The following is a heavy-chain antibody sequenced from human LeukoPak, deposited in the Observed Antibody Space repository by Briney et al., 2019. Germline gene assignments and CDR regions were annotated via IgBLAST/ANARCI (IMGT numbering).Heavy chain of an antibody. V-gene: IGHV3-66*01. D-gene: IGHD3-10*01. CDR3: AGSSNYFYYYYMDV. CDR1: GFTFSNYA. CDR2: IYSGGST. J-gene: IGHJ6*03. Sequence: GGSLRLSCAASGFTFSNYAMSWVRQAPGKGLEWVSVIYSGGSTYYADSVKGRFTISRDNSKNTLYLQMNGLRAEDTAVYYCAGSSNYFYYYYMDVWGKGTTVTISS.